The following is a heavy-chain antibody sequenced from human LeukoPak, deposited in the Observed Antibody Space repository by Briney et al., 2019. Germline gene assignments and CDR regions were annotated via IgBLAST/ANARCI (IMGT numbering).Heavy chain of an antibody. D-gene: IGHD3-3*01. V-gene: IGHV4-59*01. CDR2: IYYSGST. CDR1: GGSISSYY. J-gene: IGHJ5*02. CDR3: ARNLNAIFGVVIVGFDP. Sequence: PSETLSLTCTVSGGSISSYYWSWIRQPPGKGLEWIGYIYYSGSTNYNPPLKSRVTISVDTSKNQFSLKLSSVTAADTAVYYCARNLNAIFGVVIVGFDPWGQGTLVTVSS.